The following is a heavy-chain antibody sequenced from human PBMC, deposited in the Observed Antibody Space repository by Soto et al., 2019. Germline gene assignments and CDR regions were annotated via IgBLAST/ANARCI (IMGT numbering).Heavy chain of an antibody. CDR3: ARSAEYYDFWSGYFRPRYFDY. J-gene: IGHJ4*02. CDR2: IYYSGST. CDR1: GGSISSGGYY. V-gene: IGHV4-31*03. Sequence: PSETLSLTCTVSGGSISSGGYYWSWIRQHPGKGLEWIGYIYYSGSTYYNPSLKSRVTISVDTSKNQFSLKLSSVTAADTAVYYCARSAEYYDFWSGYFRPRYFDYWGQGTLVTVSS. D-gene: IGHD3-3*01.